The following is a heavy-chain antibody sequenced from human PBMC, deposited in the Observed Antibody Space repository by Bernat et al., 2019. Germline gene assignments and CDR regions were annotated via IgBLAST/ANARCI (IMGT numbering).Heavy chain of an antibody. J-gene: IGHJ6*02. CDR2: IDPATGKT. V-gene: IGHV1-3*01. D-gene: IGHD3-10*01. CDR1: RYGFISYG. Sequence: QVQLVQSASEVKNPGAPVNISCKALRYGFISYGIHWLRQAPGQRLEWMGWIDPATGKTKFSQTFQGRVTITMYTSASTVYLGLSSLRSEDTALYYCARAIGEASFSYYFGLDVWGQGSTFTFSS. CDR3: ARAIGEASFSYYFGLDV.